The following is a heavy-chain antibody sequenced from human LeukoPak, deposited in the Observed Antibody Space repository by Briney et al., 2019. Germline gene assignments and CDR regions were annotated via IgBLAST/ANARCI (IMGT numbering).Heavy chain of an antibody. D-gene: IGHD3-10*01. CDR1: GYTLTELS. Sequence: ASVKVSCKVSGYTLTELSMHWVRQAPGKGLEWRGGFDPEDGETIYAQKFQGRVTMTEDTSTDTAYMELSSLRSEDTAVYYCATARVWFGELEYYFDYWGQGTLVTVSS. CDR2: FDPEDGET. V-gene: IGHV1-24*01. J-gene: IGHJ4*02. CDR3: ATARVWFGELEYYFDY.